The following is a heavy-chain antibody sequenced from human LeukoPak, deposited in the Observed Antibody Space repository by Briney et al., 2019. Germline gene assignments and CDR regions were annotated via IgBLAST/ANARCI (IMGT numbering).Heavy chain of an antibody. CDR2: IYTSGST. CDR1: GGSISSGSYY. V-gene: IGHV4-61*02. D-gene: IGHD3-22*01. CDR3: ARVADYYDSSGYYDY. J-gene: IGHJ4*02. Sequence: SETLSLTCSVSGGSISSGSYYWSWIRQPAGKGLEWIGRIYTSGSTNYNPSLKSRVTISVDTSKNQFSLKLSSVTAADTAVYYCARVADYYDSSGYYDYWGQGTLVTVSS.